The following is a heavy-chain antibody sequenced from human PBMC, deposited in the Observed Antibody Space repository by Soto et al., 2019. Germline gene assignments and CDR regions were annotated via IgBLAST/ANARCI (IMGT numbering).Heavy chain of an antibody. Sequence: QVQLVESGGGVVQPGRSLRLSCAASGFTFSSYGMHWVRQAPGKGLEWVAVISYDGSYKYYAVSVKGRFTISRDNSKNTLYLQMNSLRAEDTAVYYCAKWNGRFDYWGQGTLVTVSS. CDR1: GFTFSSYG. CDR3: AKWNGRFDY. J-gene: IGHJ4*02. CDR2: ISYDGSYK. V-gene: IGHV3-30*18. D-gene: IGHD1-1*01.